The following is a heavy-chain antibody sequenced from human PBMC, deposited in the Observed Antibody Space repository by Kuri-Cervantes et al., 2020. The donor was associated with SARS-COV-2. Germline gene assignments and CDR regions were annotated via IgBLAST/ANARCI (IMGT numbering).Heavy chain of an antibody. J-gene: IGHJ4*02. CDR2: IYYSGST. Sequence: GSLRLSCTVSAGYVSSGGYYWGWIRQPPGKGLEWIGSIYYSGSTYYNPSLKSRVTISVDTSKNQFSLKLSSVTAADTAVYYCATHDFWSGSTFDYWGQGTLVTVSS. D-gene: IGHD3-3*01. V-gene: IGHV4-39*01. CDR3: ATHDFWSGSTFDY. CDR1: AGYVSSGGYY.